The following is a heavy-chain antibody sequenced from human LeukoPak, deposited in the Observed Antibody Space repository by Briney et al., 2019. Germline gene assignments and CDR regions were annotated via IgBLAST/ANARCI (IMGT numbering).Heavy chain of an antibody. CDR2: ISLTTDFI. CDR3: ARRFYDTSPRPFDI. J-gene: IGHJ3*02. Sequence: GGSLRLSCAASGFTFSSYGIHWVRQAPGKGLEWLSYISLTTDFIYYSDSVKGRFTISRDNAKKSLYLQMNSLRAEDTAVYYCARRFYDTSPRPFDIWGQGTMVTVSS. V-gene: IGHV3-21*05. D-gene: IGHD3-22*01. CDR1: GFTFSSYG.